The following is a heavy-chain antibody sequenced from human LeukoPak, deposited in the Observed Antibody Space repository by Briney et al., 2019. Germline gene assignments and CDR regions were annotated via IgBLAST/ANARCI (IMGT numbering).Heavy chain of an antibody. D-gene: IGHD2-21*01. V-gene: IGHV3-30-3*01. J-gene: IGHJ6*02. CDR2: ISYHGSAQ. CDR3: AGSLWPQWFYGMDR. Sequence: PGRSLRLSCAASGFTFSNHAMYWVRQAPGKGLEWVAAISYHGSAQYSADYVKGRFTISRDNSNNMVYLQMNSLRNEDTAVYYCAGSLWPQWFYGMDRWGHGTTVTVSS. CDR1: GFTFSNHA.